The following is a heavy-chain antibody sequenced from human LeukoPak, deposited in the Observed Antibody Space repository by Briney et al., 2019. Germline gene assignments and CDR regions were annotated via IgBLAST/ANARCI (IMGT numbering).Heavy chain of an antibody. Sequence: PGGSLRLSCAASGFTFRDYYMTWIRQAPGKGLEWVSYISSSGTTIYYADSVKGRFTISRDNAKNSLYLQMNSLRAEDTAVYYCARDPWELGYQYYGMDVWGQGTTVTVSS. CDR2: ISSSGTTI. CDR1: GFTFRDYY. D-gene: IGHD1-26*01. V-gene: IGHV3-11*01. J-gene: IGHJ6*02. CDR3: ARDPWELGYQYYGMDV.